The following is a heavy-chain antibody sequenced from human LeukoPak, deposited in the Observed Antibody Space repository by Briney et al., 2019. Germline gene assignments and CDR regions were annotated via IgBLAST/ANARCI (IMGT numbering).Heavy chain of an antibody. J-gene: IGHJ5*02. D-gene: IGHD3-3*01. CDR3: ACGYYDFWNRAWFDP. V-gene: IGHV1-2*02. Sequence: ASVKVSCKASGYTFTGYYMHWVRQAPGQGLEWMGWINPNSGGTNYAQKFQGRVTMTRDTSISTAYMELSRLRSDGTAVYYCACGYYDFWNRAWFDPWGQGTLVTVSS. CDR1: GYTFTGYY. CDR2: INPNSGGT.